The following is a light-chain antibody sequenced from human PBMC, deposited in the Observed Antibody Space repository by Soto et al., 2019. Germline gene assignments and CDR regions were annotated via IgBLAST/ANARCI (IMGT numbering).Light chain of an antibody. CDR3: HQTAANPWT. CDR1: QSISSY. Sequence: DIQMTQSPSSLSASAGDRVTITCRASQSISSYLNWYQQKPGKAPKLLIHAASSLHSGVPSTFSGSGSGTDFALTISSLQPEDFATYYCHQTAANPWTFAQGTKVDIK. CDR2: AAS. J-gene: IGKJ1*01. V-gene: IGKV1-39*01.